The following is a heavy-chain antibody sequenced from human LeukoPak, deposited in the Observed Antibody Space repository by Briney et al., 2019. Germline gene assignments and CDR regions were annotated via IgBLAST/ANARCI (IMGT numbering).Heavy chain of an antibody. D-gene: IGHD2-8*02. V-gene: IGHV4-59*08. CDR2: IYYSGST. J-gene: IGHJ4*02. CDR1: RGSVSGHY. Sequence: SEALSLTCIVSRGSVSGHYWSWIRQPPGKGLEWIGYIYYSGSTNYNPSLKSRVTISLDTSKNQFSLKLSSVTAADTAVYYCAGHHPRNTVDFWGQGTLVTVSS. CDR3: AGHHPRNTVDF.